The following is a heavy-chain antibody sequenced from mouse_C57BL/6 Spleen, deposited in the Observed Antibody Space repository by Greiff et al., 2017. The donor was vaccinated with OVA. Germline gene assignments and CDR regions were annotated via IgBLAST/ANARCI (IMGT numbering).Heavy chain of an antibody. Sequence: VQLQQSGPELVKPGASVKISCKASGYTFTDYYMNWVKQSHGKSLEWIGDINPNNGGTSYNQKFKGKATLTVDKSSSTAYMELRSLTSEDSAVYYCARLYSLSWGTGTTVTVSS. V-gene: IGHV1-26*01. J-gene: IGHJ1*03. CDR2: INPNNGGT. D-gene: IGHD2-1*01. CDR3: ARLYSLS. CDR1: GYTFTDYY.